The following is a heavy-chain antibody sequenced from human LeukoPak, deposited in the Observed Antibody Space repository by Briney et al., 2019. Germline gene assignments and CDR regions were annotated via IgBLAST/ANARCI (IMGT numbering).Heavy chain of an antibody. D-gene: IGHD1-7*01. CDR1: GYTFTGYY. J-gene: IGHJ4*02. CDR3: ARDGLELPWDY. CDR2: INPNSGGT. V-gene: IGHV1-2*02. Sequence: ASVKVSCKASGYTFTGYYMHWVRQAPGQGLEWMGWINPNSGGTNYARKFQGRVTMTRDTSISTAYMELSRLRPDDTAVYYCARDGLELPWDYWGQGTLVTVSS.